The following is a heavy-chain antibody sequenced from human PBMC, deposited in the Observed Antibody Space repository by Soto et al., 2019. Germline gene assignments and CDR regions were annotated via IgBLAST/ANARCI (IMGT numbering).Heavy chain of an antibody. CDR3: ARGRRKHYGSGSYISYAFDI. Sequence: ASVKVSCKASGYTFTGYYMHWVRQAPGQGLEWMGWINPNSGGTNYAQKFQGWVTMTRDTSISTAYMELSRLRSEDTAVYYCARGRRKHYGSGSYISYAFDIWGQGTMVTVSS. CDR1: GYTFTGYY. D-gene: IGHD3-10*01. CDR2: INPNSGGT. J-gene: IGHJ3*02. V-gene: IGHV1-2*04.